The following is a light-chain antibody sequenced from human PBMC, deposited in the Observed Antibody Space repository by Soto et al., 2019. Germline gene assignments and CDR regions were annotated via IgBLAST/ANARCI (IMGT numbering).Light chain of an antibody. CDR2: DAS. J-gene: IGKJ3*01. CDR3: RQRSNWPPVFT. V-gene: IGKV3-11*01. Sequence: EIVLTQSPATLSLSPGERATLSCRASQSVSSYLAWYQQKPGQAPRLLIYDASNRATGIPARFSGSGSGTDITLTISSLEPEDFAVYYCRQRSNWPPVFTFGPGTKVDIK. CDR1: QSVSSY.